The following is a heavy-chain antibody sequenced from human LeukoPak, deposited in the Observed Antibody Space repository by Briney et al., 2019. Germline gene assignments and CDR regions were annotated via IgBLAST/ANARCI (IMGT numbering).Heavy chain of an antibody. V-gene: IGHV3-9*01. CDR3: AKDISVVPAAMGYFDY. Sequence: PGRSPRLSCAASGFTFDDNAMHWVRQAPGKGLEWVSGISWNSGSIGYADSVKGRFTISRDNAKNSLYLQMNSLRAEDTALYYCAKDISVVPAAMGYFDYWGQGTLVTVSS. J-gene: IGHJ4*02. D-gene: IGHD2-2*01. CDR2: ISWNSGSI. CDR1: GFTFDDNA.